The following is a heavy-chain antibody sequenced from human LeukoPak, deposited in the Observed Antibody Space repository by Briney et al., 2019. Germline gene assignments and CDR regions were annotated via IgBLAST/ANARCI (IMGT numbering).Heavy chain of an antibody. D-gene: IGHD6-19*01. Sequence: PSETLSLTCTVSGGSISSYYWSRIRQPPGKGLEWIGYIYYSGSTNYNPSLKSRVTISVDTSKNQFSLKVSSVTAADTAVYYCARDSGPRFDYWGQGTLVTVSS. CDR1: GGSISSYY. J-gene: IGHJ4*02. CDR3: ARDSGPRFDY. V-gene: IGHV4-59*01. CDR2: IYYSGST.